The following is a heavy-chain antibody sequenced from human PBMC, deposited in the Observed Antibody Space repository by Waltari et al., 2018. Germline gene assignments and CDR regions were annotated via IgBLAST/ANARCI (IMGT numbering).Heavy chain of an antibody. V-gene: IGHV4-4*02. J-gene: IGHJ4*02. CDR1: GCSIRSRNW. Sequence: QVQLQESGPGLVKPSGTLSLTCAVSGCSIRSRNWWSWARQPPGKGLEWIGESYHSGSTNYNPSLKSRVTISVDKSKNQFSLKLSSVTAADTAVYYCARAHSSSWPVDYWGQGTLVTVSS. CDR3: ARAHSSSWPVDY. CDR2: SYHSGST. D-gene: IGHD6-13*01.